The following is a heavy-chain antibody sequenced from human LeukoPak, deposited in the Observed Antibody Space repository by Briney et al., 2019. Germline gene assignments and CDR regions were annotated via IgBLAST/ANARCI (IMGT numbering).Heavy chain of an antibody. CDR1: GFTFSSYE. J-gene: IGHJ3*01. D-gene: IGHD1-26*01. CDR3: ARDAGGTYSLAFDL. Sequence: QTGGSLRLSCAASGFTFSSYEMNWVRQAPGKGLEWVSVIYSAGSANYIDSVKGRFTISRDNSKNTLYLQMNSLRAEDTAVYYCARDAGGTYSLAFDLWGQGTMVTVSS. CDR2: IYSAGSA. V-gene: IGHV3-53*01.